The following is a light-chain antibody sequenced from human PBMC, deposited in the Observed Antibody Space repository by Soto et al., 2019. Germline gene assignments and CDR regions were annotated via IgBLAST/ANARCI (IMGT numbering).Light chain of an antibody. V-gene: IGLV2-8*01. J-gene: IGLJ3*02. CDR1: SSDVGTHGY. CDR2: DVT. Sequence: QSVLTQPPSASGSPGQSVTISCTGTSSDVGTHGYVSWYQQHAGKAPKLMIYDVTKRPSGVPDRFSGSKSANTASLTVSGLQAEDEADYYCMSYAGGNNWVFGGGTTVTVL. CDR3: MSYAGGNNWV.